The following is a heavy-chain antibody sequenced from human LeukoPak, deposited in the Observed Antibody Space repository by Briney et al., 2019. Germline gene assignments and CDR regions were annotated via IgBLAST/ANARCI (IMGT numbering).Heavy chain of an antibody. CDR2: ISAYSGNT. J-gene: IGHJ3*02. CDR1: GYTCTSYG. V-gene: IGHV1-18*01. Sequence: ASVKVSCKASGYTCTSYGISWVRQAPRQGLEWMGWISAYSGNTNYAQRLQGRVTMTTDTSTSTVYMELRSLRSDDTAVYYCERVIVGASHDAFDIWGQGTMVTVSS. D-gene: IGHD1-26*01. CDR3: ERVIVGASHDAFDI.